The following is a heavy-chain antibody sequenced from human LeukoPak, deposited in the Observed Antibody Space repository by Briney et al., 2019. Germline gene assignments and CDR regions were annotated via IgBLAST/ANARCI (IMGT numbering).Heavy chain of an antibody. V-gene: IGHV4-4*02. CDR3: ARESGAFSPFGF. CDR1: GGSILTTNW. Sequence: SETLSLTCAVSGGSILTTNWWSWVRQPPGKGLEWIGEVHLSGASNYNPSLKGRVSMSIDKSRNQLSLELTSVTAADTAIYYCARESGAFSPFGFWGQGTLVTVSS. J-gene: IGHJ4*02. D-gene: IGHD1-26*01. CDR2: VHLSGAS.